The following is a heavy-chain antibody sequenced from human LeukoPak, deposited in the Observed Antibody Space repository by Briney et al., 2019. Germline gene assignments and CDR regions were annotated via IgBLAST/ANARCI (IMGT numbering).Heavy chain of an antibody. CDR1: GGSISGYY. CDR3: ARDGDSNSWSGFGH. J-gene: IGHJ4*02. Sequence: SETLSLTCTVSGGSISGYYWSWIRQSPGRTLEWIGYMYYNGIANYNPSLKSRVAISLDTSKNQFSLKLNSVTTADTAVYYCARDGDSNSWSGFGHWGQGILVTVAS. CDR2: MYYNGIA. D-gene: IGHD6-13*01. V-gene: IGHV4-59*01.